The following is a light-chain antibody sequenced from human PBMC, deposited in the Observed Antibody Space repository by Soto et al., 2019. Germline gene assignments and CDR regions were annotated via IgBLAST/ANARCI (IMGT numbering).Light chain of an antibody. V-gene: IGKV3-15*01. Sequence: EIVMTQSPATLSVSPGERATLSCRASQSVSSNLAWYQQKPGQAPRLLIYGSSTRATGIPPRFSGRGSGTESTTTVTSLQSEDFAVYYGQQYNKSQYTFGRGTKLEIK. CDR1: QSVSSN. CDR3: QQYNKSQYT. CDR2: GSS. J-gene: IGKJ2*01.